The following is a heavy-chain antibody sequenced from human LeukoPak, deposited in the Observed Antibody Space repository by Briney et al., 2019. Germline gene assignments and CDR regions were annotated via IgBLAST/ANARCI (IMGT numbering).Heavy chain of an antibody. CDR2: VGIGGDT. V-gene: IGHV3-13*01. Sequence: GGSLRLSCAASGFFFNNFEMHWVGQAPGKGLEWVSAVGIGGDTHYSGYVKGRFIISRENAKNSLFLQMNSLRVGDTAVYYCARDRFGMDVWGRGTTVIV. CDR3: ARDRFGMDV. CDR1: GFFFNNFE. J-gene: IGHJ6*02.